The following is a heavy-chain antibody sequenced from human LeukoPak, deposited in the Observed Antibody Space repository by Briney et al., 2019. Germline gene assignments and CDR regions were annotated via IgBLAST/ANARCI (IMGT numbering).Heavy chain of an antibody. CDR3: ARGGYCSSTSCYGGRIDY. J-gene: IGHJ4*02. V-gene: IGHV4-34*01. D-gene: IGHD2-2*01. CDR2: INHSGST. CDR1: GGSFSGYY. Sequence: PSETLSLTCAVYGGSFSGYYWSWIRQPPGKGLEWIGEINHSGSTNYNPSLKSRVTISVGTSKNQFSLKLSSVTAADTAVYYCARGGYCSSTSCYGGRIDYWGQGTLVTVSS.